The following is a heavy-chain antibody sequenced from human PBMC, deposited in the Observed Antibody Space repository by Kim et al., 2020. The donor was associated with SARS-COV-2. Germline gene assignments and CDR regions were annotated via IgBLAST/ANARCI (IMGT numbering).Heavy chain of an antibody. CDR2: IIPIFGTA. Sequence: SMKVSCKASGGTFSSYAISWVRQAPGQGLEWMGGIIPIFGTANYAQKFQGRVTITADESTSTAYMELSSLRSEDTAVYYCARNRGYSGYDTVYYYYYYGMDVWGQGTTVTVSS. J-gene: IGHJ6*02. CDR1: GGTFSSYA. D-gene: IGHD5-12*01. V-gene: IGHV1-69*13. CDR3: ARNRGYSGYDTVYYYYYYGMDV.